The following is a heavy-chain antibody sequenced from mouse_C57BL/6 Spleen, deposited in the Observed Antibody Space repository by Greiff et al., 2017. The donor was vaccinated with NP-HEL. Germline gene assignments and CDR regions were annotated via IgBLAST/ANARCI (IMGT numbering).Heavy chain of an antibody. CDR3: AREGDGYGNYYAMDY. Sequence: VQLVESGAELARPGASVKLSCKASGYTFTSYGISWVKQRTGQGLEWIGEIYPRSGNTYYNEKFKGKATLTADKSSSTAYMELRSLTSEDSAVYVCAREGDGYGNYYAMDYWGQGTSVTVSS. J-gene: IGHJ4*01. CDR2: IYPRSGNT. CDR1: GYTFTSYG. D-gene: IGHD2-3*01. V-gene: IGHV1-81*01.